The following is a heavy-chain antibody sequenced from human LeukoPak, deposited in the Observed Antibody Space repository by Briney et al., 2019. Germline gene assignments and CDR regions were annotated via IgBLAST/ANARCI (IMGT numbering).Heavy chain of an antibody. Sequence: ASVKVSCKASGYTFTGYYMHWVRQAPGQGLEWMGWINPNSGGTNYAQKFQGRVTVTRDTSISTAYMELSRLRSDDTAVYYCATDHLKQWLRKEDYYYGMDVWGQGTTVTVSS. CDR1: GYTFTGYY. J-gene: IGHJ6*02. V-gene: IGHV1-2*02. D-gene: IGHD6-19*01. CDR3: ATDHLKQWLRKEDYYYGMDV. CDR2: INPNSGGT.